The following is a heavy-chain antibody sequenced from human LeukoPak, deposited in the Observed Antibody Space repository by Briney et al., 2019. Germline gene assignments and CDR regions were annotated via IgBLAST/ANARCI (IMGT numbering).Heavy chain of an antibody. CDR3: VKVAKYYYGSETYYFFEH. J-gene: IGHJ4*02. V-gene: IGHV3-7*01. D-gene: IGHD3-10*01. Sequence: GGSLRLSCAASGFTFSSYSMNWVRQLPGKGLEWVANINQEGTEKYYVDSVKGRFTIPRDNAKNSLDLQMNSLRVEDTGIYYCVKVAKYYYGSETYYFFEHWGQGTPVTASS. CDR2: INQEGTEK. CDR1: GFTFSSYS.